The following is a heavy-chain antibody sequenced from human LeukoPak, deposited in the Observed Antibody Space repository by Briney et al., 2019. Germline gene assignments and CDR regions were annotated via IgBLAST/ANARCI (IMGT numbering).Heavy chain of an antibody. CDR2: INHSGST. D-gene: IGHD2-21*02. CDR3: ARHGLAPVVVTARPFQH. V-gene: IGHV4-34*01. Sequence: SETLSLTCAVYGGSFSGYYWSWIRQPPGKGLEWIGEINHSGSTNYNPSLKSRVTISVDTSKNQFSLKLSSVTAADTAVYYCARHGLAPVVVTARPFQHWGQGTLVTVSS. CDR1: GGSFSGYY. J-gene: IGHJ1*01.